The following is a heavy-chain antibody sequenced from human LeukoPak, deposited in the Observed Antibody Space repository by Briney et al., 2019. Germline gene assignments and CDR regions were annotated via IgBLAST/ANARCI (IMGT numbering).Heavy chain of an antibody. CDR3: ARGKGIAVSSFDY. V-gene: IGHV3-23*01. CDR1: GFTFSSYP. CDR2: ISGSGGST. J-gene: IGHJ4*02. D-gene: IGHD6-19*01. Sequence: QPGGSLRLSCAASGFTFSSYPMSWVRHVPGKGLEWVSGISGSGGSTYYADSVKGRCTISRDNSKNTLSLQMNSLRAEDTALYYCARGKGIAVSSFDYWGQGTLVTVSS.